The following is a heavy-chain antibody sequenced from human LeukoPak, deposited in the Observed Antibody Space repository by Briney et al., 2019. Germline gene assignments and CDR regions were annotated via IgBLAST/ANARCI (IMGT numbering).Heavy chain of an antibody. CDR2: IHPNSGGT. D-gene: IGHD1-1*01. CDR1: GFTFTGYY. Sequence: ASVKVSRKASGFTFTGYYIHWVRQAPGQGLEWMGWIHPNSGGTNYAQTFQGRVTMTRDTSISTAYMELSRLRSDDTAVYYCARFKSTGWSKYPFDYWGQGTLVTVSS. V-gene: IGHV1-2*02. J-gene: IGHJ4*02. CDR3: ARFKSTGWSKYPFDY.